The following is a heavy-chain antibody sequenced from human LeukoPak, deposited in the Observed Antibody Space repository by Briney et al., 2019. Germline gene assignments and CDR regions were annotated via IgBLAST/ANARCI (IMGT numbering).Heavy chain of an antibody. J-gene: IGHJ6*02. Sequence: SVKVSCKASGSTFSSYAISWVRQAPGQGLEWMGGIIPIFGTANYAQKFQGRVTITADESTSTAYMELSSLRSEDTAVYYCASHTMVRGRSYYYYGMDVWGQGTTVTVSS. CDR1: GSTFSSYA. V-gene: IGHV1-69*13. CDR3: ASHTMVRGRSYYYYGMDV. CDR2: IIPIFGTA. D-gene: IGHD3-10*01.